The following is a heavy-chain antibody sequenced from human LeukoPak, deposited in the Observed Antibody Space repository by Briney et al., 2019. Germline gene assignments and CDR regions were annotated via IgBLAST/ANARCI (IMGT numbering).Heavy chain of an antibody. V-gene: IGHV3-15*01. D-gene: IGHD2-2*01. CDR3: TRGFCSSIRCYEGPSDF. CDR2: IKPKIDGETT. CDR1: GFTFSTYA. J-gene: IGHJ4*02. Sequence: GGSLRLSCAGSGFTFSTYAMSWVRQAPGKGLEWVGHIKPKIDGETTDYAAPVKGRFIISRDDSKNTLYLQMNNLKSEDTAVYYCTRGFCSSIRCYEGPSDFWGQGTVVTVSS.